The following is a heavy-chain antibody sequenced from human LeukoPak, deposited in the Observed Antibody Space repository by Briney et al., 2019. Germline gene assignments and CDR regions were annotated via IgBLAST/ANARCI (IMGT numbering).Heavy chain of an antibody. CDR2: ISAYNGNT. Sequence: GASVTVSCKASGYSFTSYGISWVRQAPGQGLEWMGWISAYNGNTYYVERLQGRVTMTTDTSTSTAYMELRSLRSDDTAVYYCARDSYKLAVASTEGIDYWGQGTLVTVSS. V-gene: IGHV1-18*01. CDR3: ARDSYKLAVASTEGIDY. D-gene: IGHD6-19*01. J-gene: IGHJ4*02. CDR1: GYSFTSYG.